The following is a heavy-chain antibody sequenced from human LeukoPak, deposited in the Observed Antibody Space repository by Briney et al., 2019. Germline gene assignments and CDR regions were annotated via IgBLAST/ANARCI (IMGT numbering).Heavy chain of an antibody. CDR3: ARSVEVITGGSSFFDY. V-gene: IGHV3-33*01. CDR2: IWSDGSNK. Sequence: GGSLRLSCAASGFPFSSYGMYWVRQAPGKGLEWVANIWSDGSNKYYADSVKGRFTISRDNSKVTVYLQMNRLRAEDTAVYYCARSVEVITGGSSFFDYWGQGTLVTVSS. D-gene: IGHD3-22*01. CDR1: GFPFSSYG. J-gene: IGHJ4*02.